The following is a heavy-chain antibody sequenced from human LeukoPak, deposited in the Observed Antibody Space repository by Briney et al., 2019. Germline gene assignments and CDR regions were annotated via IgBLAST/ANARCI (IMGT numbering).Heavy chain of an antibody. V-gene: IGHV4-59*12. CDR3: ARGRRVLRYFDWFPALDY. CDR2: IYHSEST. D-gene: IGHD3-9*01. J-gene: IGHJ4*02. Sequence: SETLSLTCTVSGGSISSYYWSWIRQPPGKGLEWIGYIYHSESTNYNPSLKSRVTISVDTSKNQFSLKLSSVTAADTAVYYCARGRRVLRYFDWFPALDYWGQGTLVTVSS. CDR1: GGSISSYY.